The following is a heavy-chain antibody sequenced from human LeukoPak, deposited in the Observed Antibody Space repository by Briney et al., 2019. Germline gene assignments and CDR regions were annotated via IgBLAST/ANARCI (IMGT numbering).Heavy chain of an antibody. Sequence: GASVKVSRKASGYTFTSYDINWVRQATGQGLEWMGWMNPNSGNTGYAQKFQGRVTMTRNTSISTAYMELSSLRSEDTAVYYCARSLVPAAADEFDYWGQGTLVTVSS. J-gene: IGHJ4*02. D-gene: IGHD2-2*01. CDR1: GYTFTSYD. CDR2: MNPNSGNT. CDR3: ARSLVPAAADEFDY. V-gene: IGHV1-8*01.